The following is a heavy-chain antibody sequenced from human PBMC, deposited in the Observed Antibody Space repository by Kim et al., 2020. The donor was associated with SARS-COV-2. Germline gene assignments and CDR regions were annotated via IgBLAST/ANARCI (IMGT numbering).Heavy chain of an antibody. Sequence: ASVTVSCKASGYLISTYVIHWVRQAPGQRLEWMGWINAAQGVTKESEKFQGRFSISVDTYAHTSYMDLRSLTSEDTAIYYCVSEGYDYVNSYYKDNYHNLDVWGQGTSVPVSS. V-gene: IGHV1-3*01. J-gene: IGHJ6*02. CDR2: INAAQGVT. D-gene: IGHD3-9*01. CDR1: GYLISTYV. CDR3: VSEGYDYVNSYYKDNYHNLDV.